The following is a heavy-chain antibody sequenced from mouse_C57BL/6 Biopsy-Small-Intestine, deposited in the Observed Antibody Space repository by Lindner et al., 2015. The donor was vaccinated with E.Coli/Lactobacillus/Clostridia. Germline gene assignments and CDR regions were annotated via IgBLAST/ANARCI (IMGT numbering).Heavy chain of an antibody. V-gene: IGHV1-14*01. CDR1: GYTFTSYI. CDR2: FNPYNDGT. J-gene: IGHJ2*01. Sequence: VQLQESGPELVKPGASVKMSCKASGYTFTSYIIHWVKQKPGQGLEWIGYFNPYNDGTRYNETFKGKATLTSDKSSRTAYMELSSLTSEDPAVYYCAYGDSYCFDYWGQGSTLTVSS. D-gene: IGHD2-13*01. CDR3: AYGDSYCFDY.